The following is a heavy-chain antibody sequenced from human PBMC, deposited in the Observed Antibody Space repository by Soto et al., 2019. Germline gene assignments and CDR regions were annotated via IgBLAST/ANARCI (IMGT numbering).Heavy chain of an antibody. Sequence: SVKVSCKASDYTFTSSGISWVRQAPGQGLEWMGGSIPIFGTAHYAQKFQGRVTTTADESTSTAYMELSSLRSEDTAVYYCARDHDFWSGSSPRGFLYGMDVWGQGTTVTVSS. J-gene: IGHJ6*02. CDR2: SIPIFGTA. D-gene: IGHD3-3*01. V-gene: IGHV1-69*13. CDR3: ARDHDFWSGSSPRGFLYGMDV. CDR1: DYTFTSSG.